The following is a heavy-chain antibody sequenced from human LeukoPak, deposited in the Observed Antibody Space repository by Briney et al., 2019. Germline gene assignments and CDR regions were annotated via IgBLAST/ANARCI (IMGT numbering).Heavy chain of an antibody. Sequence: GGSLRLSCTASGFTFGDYAMSWFRQAPGKGLEWVSAISGSGGSTYYADSVKGRFTISRDNSKNTLYLQMNSLRAEDTAVYYCATIAPPYQLLSLFDYWGQGTLVTVSS. D-gene: IGHD2-2*01. CDR1: GFTFGDYA. CDR2: ISGSGGST. J-gene: IGHJ4*02. CDR3: ATIAPPYQLLSLFDY. V-gene: IGHV3-23*01.